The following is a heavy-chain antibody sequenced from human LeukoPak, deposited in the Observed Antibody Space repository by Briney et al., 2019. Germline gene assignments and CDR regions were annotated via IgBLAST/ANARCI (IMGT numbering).Heavy chain of an antibody. D-gene: IGHD3-22*01. CDR2: IIPILGIA. CDR3: ARNLREYYYDTSEAFDI. V-gene: IGHV1-69*04. Sequence: SVKVSCKASGGTFSSYAISWVRQAPGQGLEWMGRIIPILGIANYAQKFQGRVTITADKSTSTAYMELSSLRSEDTAVYYCARNLREYYYDTSEAFDIWGQGTMVTVSS. CDR1: GGTFSSYA. J-gene: IGHJ3*02.